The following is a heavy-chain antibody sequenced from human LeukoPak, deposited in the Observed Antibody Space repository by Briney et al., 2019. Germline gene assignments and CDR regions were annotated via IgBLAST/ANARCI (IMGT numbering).Heavy chain of an antibody. D-gene: IGHD1-26*01. CDR3: ARDRYVGATTAGDSDS. V-gene: IGHV3-21*04. CDR2: ISSKSSYK. Sequence: GGSLRLSCTASGFIFSSYTMNWVRQAPGKGLEWVSAISSKSSYKYYGDSVKGRFTISRDNAKNSLCLQMNSLRAEDTAVYYCARDRYVGATTAGDSDSWGQGTLVTVSS. J-gene: IGHJ4*02. CDR1: GFIFSSYT.